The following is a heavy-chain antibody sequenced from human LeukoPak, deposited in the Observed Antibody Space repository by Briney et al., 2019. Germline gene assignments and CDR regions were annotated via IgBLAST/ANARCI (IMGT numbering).Heavy chain of an antibody. D-gene: IGHD3-10*01. CDR2: INHSGST. CDR3: ARGRYYGSSYFQH. CDR1: GGSFSGHY. Sequence: SETLSLTCAVYGGSFSGHYWSWIRQPPGKGLEWIGEINHSGSTNYNPSLKSRVTISVDTSKNQFSLKLSSVTAADTAVYYCARGRYYGSSYFQHWGQGTLVTVSS. J-gene: IGHJ1*01. V-gene: IGHV4-34*01.